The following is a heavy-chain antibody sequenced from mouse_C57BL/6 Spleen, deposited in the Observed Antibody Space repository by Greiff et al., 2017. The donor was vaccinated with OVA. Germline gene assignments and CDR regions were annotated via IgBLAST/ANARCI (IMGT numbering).Heavy chain of an antibody. CDR1: GYTFTSYW. CDR2: IHPNSGST. CDR3: ARKDYGSRRWYFDV. D-gene: IGHD1-1*01. Sequence: VKLQQPGAELVKPGASVKLSCKASGYTFTSYWMHWVKQRPGQGLEWIGMIHPNSGSTNYNEKFKSKATLTVDKSSSTAYMQLSSLTSEDSAVYYCARKDYGSRRWYFDVWGTGTTVTVSS. V-gene: IGHV1-64*01. J-gene: IGHJ1*03.